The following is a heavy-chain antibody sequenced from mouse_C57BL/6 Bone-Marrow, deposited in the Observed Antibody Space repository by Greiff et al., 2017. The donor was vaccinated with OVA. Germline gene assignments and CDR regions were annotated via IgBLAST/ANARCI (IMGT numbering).Heavy chain of an antibody. CDR3: ARGLGFAY. CDR1: GFTFSSYA. V-gene: IGHV5-4*01. J-gene: IGHJ3*01. Sequence: VQLQQSGGGLVKPGGSLKLSCAASGFTFSSYAMSWVRQTPEKRLEWVATISDGGSYTYYPDNVKGRFTISRDNAKNNLYLQMSHLKSEDTAMYYCARGLGFAYWGQGTLVTVSA. D-gene: IGHD4-1*01. CDR2: ISDGGSYT.